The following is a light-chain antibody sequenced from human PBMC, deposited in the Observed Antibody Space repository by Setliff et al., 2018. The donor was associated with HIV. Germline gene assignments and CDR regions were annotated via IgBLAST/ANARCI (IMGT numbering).Light chain of an antibody. Sequence: LTQPPSVSGSPGQSVTISCTGTSSDVGSYNRVSWYQQHPGEAPKLMIYDVINRPSGVSNRFSGSRSGNTASLTISGLQVEDEADYYCSSYTTSSTLYVFGPGTKVTVL. CDR3: SSYTTSSTLYV. J-gene: IGLJ1*01. CDR1: SSDVGSYNR. V-gene: IGLV2-14*03. CDR2: DVI.